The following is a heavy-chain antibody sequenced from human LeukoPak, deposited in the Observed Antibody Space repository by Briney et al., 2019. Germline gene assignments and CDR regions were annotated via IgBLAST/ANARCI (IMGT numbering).Heavy chain of an antibody. V-gene: IGHV3-30*18. D-gene: IGHD3-10*01. CDR2: ISFDAHTE. CDR1: GNTFSRDG. J-gene: IGHJ6*02. Sequence: QSGGSLRLSCAASGNTFSRDGMHWVRQAPGKGLEWVAVISFDAHTESYADSVKGRFTISRDNSNNTLYLHMNSLRTEDTALYYCAKDRTMAIYYYYHGMDVWGQGTTVTVSS. CDR3: AKDRTMAIYYYYHGMDV.